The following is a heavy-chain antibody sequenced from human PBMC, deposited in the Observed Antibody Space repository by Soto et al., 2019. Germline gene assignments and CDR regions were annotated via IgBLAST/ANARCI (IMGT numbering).Heavy chain of an antibody. V-gene: IGHV4-59*12. D-gene: IGHD3-10*01. CDR1: GGSISSYY. J-gene: IGHJ6*02. Sequence: PSETLSLTCTVSGGSISSYYWSWIRQPPGKGLEWIGYIYYSGSTNYNPSLKSRVTISVDTSKNQFSLKLSSVTAADTAVYYCARGLSVADGSGSYFPDYYYYGMDVWGQGTTVTVSS. CDR2: IYYSGST. CDR3: ARGLSVADGSGSYFPDYYYYGMDV.